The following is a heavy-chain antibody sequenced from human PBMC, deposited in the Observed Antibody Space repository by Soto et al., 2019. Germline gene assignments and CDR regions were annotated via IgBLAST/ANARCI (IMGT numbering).Heavy chain of an antibody. CDR2: IYYSGST. CDR1: GGSISSGDYY. D-gene: IGHD1-20*01. J-gene: IGHJ6*02. V-gene: IGHV4-30-4*01. Sequence: RSLTCTVSGGSISSGDYYWSWIRQPPGKGLEWIGYIYYSGSTYYNPSLKSRVTISVDTSKNQFSLKLSSVTAADTAVYYCARDLGITGIHAYYYGMDVWGQGTTVTVSS. CDR3: ARDLGITGIHAYYYGMDV.